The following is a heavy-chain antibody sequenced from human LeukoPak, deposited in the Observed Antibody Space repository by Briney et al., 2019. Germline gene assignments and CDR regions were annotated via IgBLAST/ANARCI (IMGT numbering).Heavy chain of an antibody. J-gene: IGHJ4*02. Sequence: SETLSLTCTVSGGSISSSSYYWGWIRRPPGKGLEWIGSIYYSGSTYYNPSLKSRVTISVDTSKNQFSLKLSSVTAADTAVYYCARNLLRLGELSPYYFDYWGQGTLVTVSS. CDR1: GGSISSSSYY. V-gene: IGHV4-39*01. D-gene: IGHD3-16*02. CDR3: ARNLLRLGELSPYYFDY. CDR2: IYYSGST.